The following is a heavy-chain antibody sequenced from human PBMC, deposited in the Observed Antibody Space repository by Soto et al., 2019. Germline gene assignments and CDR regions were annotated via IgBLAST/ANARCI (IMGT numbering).Heavy chain of an antibody. CDR2: IHGGGSA. V-gene: IGHV3-53*01. CDR3: AGRLTTAASLDY. CDR1: GLSVSNNH. Sequence: VQLVESGGGLIQPGGSLRLSCAASGLSVSNNHMTWVRQAPGKGLEWVSLIHGGGSAYYADSVKGRFTISRDNSKNTLYLQMDSLRAEDTAIYYCAGRLTTAASLDYWGKGTLVTVSS. J-gene: IGHJ4*02. D-gene: IGHD1-1*01.